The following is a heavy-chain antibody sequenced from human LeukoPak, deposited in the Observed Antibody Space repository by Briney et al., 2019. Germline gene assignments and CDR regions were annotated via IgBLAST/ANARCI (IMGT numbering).Heavy chain of an antibody. CDR3: AELGITMIGGV. J-gene: IGHJ6*04. CDR2: ISSSGSTI. CDR1: GFTFSSYE. Sequence: GGSLRLSCAASGFTFSSYEMNWVRQAPGKGLEWVSYISSSGSTIYYADSVKGRFTISRDNAKNTLYLQMNSLRAEDTAVYYCAELGITMIGGVWGKGTTVTVSS. D-gene: IGHD3-10*02. V-gene: IGHV3-48*03.